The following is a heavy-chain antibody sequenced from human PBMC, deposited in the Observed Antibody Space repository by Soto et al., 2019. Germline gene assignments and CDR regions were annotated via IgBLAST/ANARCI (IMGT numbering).Heavy chain of an antibody. CDR2: IYPGDSDT. J-gene: IGHJ4*02. CDR1: GYSFTSYW. D-gene: IGHD3-22*01. Sequence: PGESLKISCKGSGYSFTSYWIGWVRQMPGKGLEWMGIIYPGDSDTRYSPSFQGQVTISADKSISTAYLQWSSLKASDTAMYYCARRHYYDSSGYPVVYYFDYWGQGTLVTV. V-gene: IGHV5-51*01. CDR3: ARRHYYDSSGYPVVYYFDY.